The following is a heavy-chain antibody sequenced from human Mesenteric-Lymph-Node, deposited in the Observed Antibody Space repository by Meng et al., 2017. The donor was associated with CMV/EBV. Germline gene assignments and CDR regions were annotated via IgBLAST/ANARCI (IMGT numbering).Heavy chain of an antibody. J-gene: IGHJ5*02. V-gene: IGHV1-18*01. CDR3: ARESRRYGSGSRNWFDP. CDR1: YTCSDYG. CDR2: ISGYNGDT. Sequence: YTCSDYGFRWVRQAPGQGLEWVGWISGYNGDTKYAQKFQGRVTMATDTSTSTAYMELRSLRFDDTAVYYCARESRRYGSGSRNWFDPWGQGTLVTVSS. D-gene: IGHD3-10*01.